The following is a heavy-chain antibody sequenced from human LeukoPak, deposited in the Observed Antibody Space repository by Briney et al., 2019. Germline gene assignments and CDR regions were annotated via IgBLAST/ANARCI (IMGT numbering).Heavy chain of an antibody. CDR2: ISGSDGST. Sequence: GGSLRLSCAASGFTFSSYAMSWVRQAPDKGLEWVSAISGSDGSTYYADSVKGRFTIYRDDYQKTLYLQMNSLSAEDTAVYYCAKVETSGGANCYALDYWGQGTLVTVSS. J-gene: IGHJ4*02. V-gene: IGHV3-23*01. D-gene: IGHD2-2*01. CDR1: GFTFSSYA. CDR3: AKVETSGGANCYALDY.